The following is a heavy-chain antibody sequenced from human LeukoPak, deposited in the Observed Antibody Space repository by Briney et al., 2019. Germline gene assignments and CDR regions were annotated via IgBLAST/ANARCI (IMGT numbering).Heavy chain of an antibody. CDR2: CSGGGDAT. CDR1: GFTFGNYA. V-gene: IGHV3-23*01. CDR3: AHTYYDFWSGPYGMDV. J-gene: IGHJ6*02. D-gene: IGHD3-3*01. Sequence: GGSLTLSCVASGFTFGNYAMSWVRQAPGKGLEWVSVCSGGGDATYYADSVKGRFTISRDNSKNTLYLQMNSLRAEDTAVYYCAHTYYDFWSGPYGMDVWGQGTTVTVSS.